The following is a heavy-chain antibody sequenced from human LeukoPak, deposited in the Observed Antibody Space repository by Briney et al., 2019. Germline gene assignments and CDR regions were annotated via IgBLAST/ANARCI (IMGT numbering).Heavy chain of an antibody. CDR2: IYYSGST. CDR1: GGSISSYY. CDR3: ARDGAVDILTGYGAFDI. Sequence: SETLSLTCTVSGGSISSYYWSWIRQPPGKGLEWIGYIYYSGSTNYNPSLKSRVTISVDTSKNQFSLKLNSVSAADTAVYYCARDGAVDILTGYGAFDIWGQGTMVTVSS. V-gene: IGHV4-59*01. J-gene: IGHJ3*02. D-gene: IGHD3-9*01.